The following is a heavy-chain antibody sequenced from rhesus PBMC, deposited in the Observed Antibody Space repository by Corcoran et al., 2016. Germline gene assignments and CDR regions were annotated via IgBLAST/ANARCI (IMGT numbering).Heavy chain of an antibody. V-gene: IGHV4-106*01. CDR3: ARGCVAAAGRYVDY. D-gene: IGHD6S26*01. J-gene: IGHJ4*01. CDR1: GGSISDSYY. CDR2: IYGRGDGT. Sequence: QVQLQESGPGLVTPSETLSLTCAVSGGSISDSYYWSWIRQPPGEGMEWIGYIYGRGDGTNNNPSHRREVTISTATARNQVYMRLSSVTAADTAVYYCARGCVAAAGRYVDYWGQGVLVTVSS.